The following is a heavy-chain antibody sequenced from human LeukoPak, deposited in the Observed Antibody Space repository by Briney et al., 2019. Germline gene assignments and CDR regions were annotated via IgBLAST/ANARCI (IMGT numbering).Heavy chain of an antibody. V-gene: IGHV4-59*12. D-gene: IGHD3-9*01. J-gene: IGHJ4*02. CDR3: ARERRGYYDILIGGYFDY. CDR2: IYYSGST. CDR1: GGFISSYY. Sequence: SETLSLTCTVSGGFISSYYWSWIRQPPGKGLEWIGYIYYSGSTNYNPSLKSRVTISVDTSKNQFSLKLGSVTAADTAVYYCARERRGYYDILIGGYFDYWGQGTLVTVSS.